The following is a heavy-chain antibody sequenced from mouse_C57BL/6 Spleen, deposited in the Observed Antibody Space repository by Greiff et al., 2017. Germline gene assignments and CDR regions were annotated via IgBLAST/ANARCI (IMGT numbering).Heavy chain of an antibody. V-gene: IGHV1-15*01. CDR2: IDPETGGT. Sequence: VQLQQSGAELVRPGASVTLSCKASGYTFTDYEMHWVKQTPVHGLEWIGAIDPETGGTAYNQKFKGKAILTADKSSSTAYMELRSLTSEDSAVXYCTRNHYVGFANWGQGTLVTVSA. CDR3: TRNHYVGFAN. CDR1: GYTFTDYE. D-gene: IGHD1-1*01. J-gene: IGHJ3*01.